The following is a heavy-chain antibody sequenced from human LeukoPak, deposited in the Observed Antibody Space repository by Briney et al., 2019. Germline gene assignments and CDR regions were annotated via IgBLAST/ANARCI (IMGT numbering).Heavy chain of an antibody. D-gene: IGHD3-16*01. CDR3: ARRAGAYTHPYDY. V-gene: IGHV3-30*02. CDR1: GFTFRSYG. Sequence: GGSLRLSCAASGFTFRSYGMHWVRQAPGKGLEWVAFIRYDGSNKYYADSMKGRFTISRDNSKNTLYLQMNSLRAEDTAVYYCARRAGAYTHPYDYWGQGTLVTVSS. J-gene: IGHJ4*02. CDR2: IRYDGSNK.